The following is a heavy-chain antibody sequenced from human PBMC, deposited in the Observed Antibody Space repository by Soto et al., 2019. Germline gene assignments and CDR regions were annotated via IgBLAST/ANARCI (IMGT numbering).Heavy chain of an antibody. V-gene: IGHV1-58*01. Sequence: QMQLMQSGPEVKKPGTSVKVSCQTSRFIFTTSAVQWVRQARGQRLEWIGWIVVGSSNTNYAQKFQERVTITRDMSTSTVDMELSSLRSDDTAVYYCALGPLGYWGQGTLVTVSS. D-gene: IGHD3-16*01. J-gene: IGHJ4*02. CDR1: RFIFTTSA. CDR3: ALGPLGY. CDR2: IVVGSSNT.